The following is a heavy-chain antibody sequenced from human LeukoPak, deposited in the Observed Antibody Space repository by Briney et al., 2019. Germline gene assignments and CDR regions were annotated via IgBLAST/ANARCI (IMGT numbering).Heavy chain of an antibody. J-gene: IGHJ6*02. V-gene: IGHV5-51*01. Sequence: GESLKISCKGSGYSFTSYWIGWVRQMPGKGLEWMGIIYPGDCDTRYSPSFQGQVTISGGKSISTAYLQWSSLKAWDTAMYYCARHRDRNYYYGMDVWGQGTTVTVSS. CDR3: ARHRDRNYYYGMDV. CDR2: IYPGDCDT. CDR1: GYSFTSYW.